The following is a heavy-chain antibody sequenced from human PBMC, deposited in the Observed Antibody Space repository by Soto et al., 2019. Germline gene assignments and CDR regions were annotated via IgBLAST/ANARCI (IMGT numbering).Heavy chain of an antibody. CDR2: VYYSGTT. CDR3: ARASRSWRYFFDS. Sequence: SETLSLTCTVSGGSMNYYYWSWIRQSPGKGLEWIGYVYYSGTTYYNPSLQSRVTISIDTSQNQFSLKLRSVTAADSAIYYCARASRSWRYFFDSWGRGTLVTVSS. V-gene: IGHV4-59*01. CDR1: GGSMNYYY. D-gene: IGHD6-13*01. J-gene: IGHJ4*02.